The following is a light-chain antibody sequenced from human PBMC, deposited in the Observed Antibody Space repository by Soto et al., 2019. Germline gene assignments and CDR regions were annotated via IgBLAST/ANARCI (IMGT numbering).Light chain of an antibody. CDR2: GAS. CDR3: HQYNNWPSWT. V-gene: IGKV3-15*01. J-gene: IGKJ1*01. Sequence: EIVMTQSPSTLSVSPGERATLSCRASQSVSSNLAWYQQKPGQAPRLLIYGASTSATGIPARFSGSGSGTEFTLTISSLQSEDFAVYYCHQYNNWPSWTFGQGTKVEIK. CDR1: QSVSSN.